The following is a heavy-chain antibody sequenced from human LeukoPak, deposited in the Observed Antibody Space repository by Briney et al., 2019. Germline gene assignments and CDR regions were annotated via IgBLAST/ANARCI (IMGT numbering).Heavy chain of an antibody. D-gene: IGHD2-2*01. CDR1: GYTFTVNY. CDR2: MNPNSGGT. Sequence: ASVKVSCKPSGYTFTVNYLHWVRQAPGQGLEWVGWMNPNSGGTGYAQKFQGRVTMTRDTSISTAYMELSSLTSDDTAVYYCTRGAGTSWFDYWGQGGLVTVSS. V-gene: IGHV1-2*02. CDR3: TRGAGTSWFDY. J-gene: IGHJ4*02.